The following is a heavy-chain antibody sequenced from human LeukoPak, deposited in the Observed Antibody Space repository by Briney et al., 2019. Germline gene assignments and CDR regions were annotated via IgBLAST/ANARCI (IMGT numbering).Heavy chain of an antibody. Sequence: ASVKVSYKASGYTFTYYYIHWVRQAPGQGLEWLGWINPYSGGTSYSQKFQDRVTMTRDTSVNTAYMELSRLKSDDTAVYYCARAGRFSSSSASFDYWGQGTLVTVSS. D-gene: IGHD6-6*01. CDR3: ARAGRFSSSSASFDY. V-gene: IGHV1-2*02. CDR1: GYTFTYYY. J-gene: IGHJ4*02. CDR2: INPYSGGT.